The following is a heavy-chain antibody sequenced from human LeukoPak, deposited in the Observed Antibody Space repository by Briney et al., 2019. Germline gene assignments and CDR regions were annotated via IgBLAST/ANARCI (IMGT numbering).Heavy chain of an antibody. D-gene: IGHD5-18*01. J-gene: IGHJ6*03. CDR1: GGTFSSYA. CDR3: ARDGGYSYGHSYYYYMDV. V-gene: IGHV1-69*05. CDR2: IIPIFGTA. Sequence: SVKVSCKASGGTFSSYAISWVRQAPGQGLEWIGRIIPIFGTANYAQKFQGRVTITTDESTSTAYMELSSLRSEDTAVYYCARDGGYSYGHSYYYYMDVWGKGTTVTVSS.